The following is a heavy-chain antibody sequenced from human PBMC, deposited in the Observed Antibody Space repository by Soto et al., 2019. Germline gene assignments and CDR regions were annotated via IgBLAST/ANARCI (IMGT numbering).Heavy chain of an antibody. J-gene: IGHJ1*01. D-gene: IGHD6-13*01. V-gene: IGHV1-18*01. CDR3: SREMDDSSWSSAEYLQH. CDR1: GYTFTDYG. Sequence: QVQLVQSGGEVKKPGASVKVSCKASGYTFTDYGIHWVRQAPGQGLEWMGWISGYNGNTQYAQNLRGRVNMTADTSTSTAYMELRSLRSDDTAVYYCSREMDDSSWSSAEYLQHWGQGTLVTVSS. CDR2: ISGYNGNT.